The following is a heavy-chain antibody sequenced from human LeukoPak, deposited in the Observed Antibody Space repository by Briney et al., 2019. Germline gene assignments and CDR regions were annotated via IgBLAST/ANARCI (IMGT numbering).Heavy chain of an antibody. Sequence: SETLSLTCSVSGDSVSRSDSYWDWIRQPPGKGLEWIGTIYYSGRAYYSPSLKSRVTMSVDPSNNQLSLNLRSVTAADTALYYCARRRYYDGSGYLEWGQGTLLSVSS. CDR1: GDSVSRSDSY. J-gene: IGHJ1*01. D-gene: IGHD3-22*01. V-gene: IGHV4-39*01. CDR2: IYYSGRA. CDR3: ARRRYYDGSGYLE.